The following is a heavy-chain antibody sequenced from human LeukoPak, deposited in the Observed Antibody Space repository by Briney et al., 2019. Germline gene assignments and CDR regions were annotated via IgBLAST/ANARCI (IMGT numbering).Heavy chain of an antibody. CDR3: ARELYYDSSGFRYFQH. CDR2: IYSSGST. D-gene: IGHD3-22*01. J-gene: IGHJ1*01. CDR1: GGSISSYY. V-gene: IGHV4-4*07. Sequence: SETLSPTCTVSGGSISSYYWSWIRQPAGKGLEWIGRIYSSGSTNYNPSLKSRVTMSVDTSKNQFSLKLSSVTAADTAVYYCARELYYDSSGFRYFQHWGQGTLVTVSS.